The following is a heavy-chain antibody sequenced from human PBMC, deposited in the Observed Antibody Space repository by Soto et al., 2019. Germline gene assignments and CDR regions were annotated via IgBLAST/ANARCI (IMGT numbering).Heavy chain of an antibody. V-gene: IGHV3-33*01. Sequence: GGSLRLSCAASGFTFSSYGMHWVRQAPGKGLEWVAVIWYDGSNKYYADSVKGRFTISRDNSKNTLYLQMNSLRAEDTAVYYCARDQPFGELLEVDYWGQGTLVTVSS. CDR3: ARDQPFGELLEVDY. CDR1: GFTFSSYG. CDR2: IWYDGSNK. J-gene: IGHJ4*02. D-gene: IGHD3-10*01.